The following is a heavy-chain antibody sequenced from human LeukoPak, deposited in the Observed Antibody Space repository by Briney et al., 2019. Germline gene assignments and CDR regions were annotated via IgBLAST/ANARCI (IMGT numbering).Heavy chain of an antibody. CDR2: ISAYNGNT. CDR3: ARAYCSSTSCHVDWFDP. CDR1: GGTFSAYA. V-gene: IGHV1-18*01. D-gene: IGHD2-2*01. J-gene: IGHJ5*02. Sequence: RASVKVSCKASGGTFSAYAISWVRQAPGQGLEWMGWISAYNGNTNYAQKLQGRVTMTTDTSTSTAYMELRSLRSDDTAVYYCARAYCSSTSCHVDWFDPWGQGTLVTVSS.